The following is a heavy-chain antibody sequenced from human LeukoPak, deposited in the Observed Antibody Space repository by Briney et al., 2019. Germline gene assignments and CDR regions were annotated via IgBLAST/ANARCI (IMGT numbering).Heavy chain of an antibody. CDR3: AGKYYDDSTGCTRGAFDI. CDR1: GYSFTSYW. CDR2: IYPGDSDT. Sequence: GESLKISCKGSGYSFTSYWIGWVRQMPGKGLEWMGVIYPGDSDTRYSPSFQGQVTISADKSISTAYLQWGSLEASDTATYYCAGKYYDDSTGCTRGAFDISGQGTMVTVSS. V-gene: IGHV5-51*01. D-gene: IGHD3-22*01. J-gene: IGHJ3*02.